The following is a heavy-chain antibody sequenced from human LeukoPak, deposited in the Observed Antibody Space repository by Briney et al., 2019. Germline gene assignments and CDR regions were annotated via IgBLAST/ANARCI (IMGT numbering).Heavy chain of an antibody. D-gene: IGHD3-22*01. Sequence: PGGSLRLSCAASGFTFSSYWMSWIRQAPGKGLEWVSYISGSSIYTRYADSVKGRFTISRDNAKNSLYLQMNSLRAEDTALYYCVRDISDYYFDYWGQGTLVTVFS. CDR2: ISGSSIYT. CDR3: VRDISDYYFDY. CDR1: GFTFSSYW. J-gene: IGHJ4*02. V-gene: IGHV3-11*05.